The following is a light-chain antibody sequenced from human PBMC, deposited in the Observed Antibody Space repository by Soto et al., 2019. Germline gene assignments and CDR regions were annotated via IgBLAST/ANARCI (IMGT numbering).Light chain of an antibody. J-gene: IGKJ1*01. CDR2: DAS. CDR3: QQYTGSPWT. CDR1: RSVSSY. V-gene: IGKV3-11*01. Sequence: EVLLTQSPATLSLSPGDSATLSCRASRSVSSYLAWYQQKPGQAPRLLIYDASNRATGIPARFSGGGSGTDFTLTISRLEPEDFAVYYCQQYTGSPWTFGQGTKVDIK.